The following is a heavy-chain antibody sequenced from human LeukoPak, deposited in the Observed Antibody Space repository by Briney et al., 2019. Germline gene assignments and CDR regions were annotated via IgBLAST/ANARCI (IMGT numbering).Heavy chain of an antibody. CDR2: VNWNGGST. V-gene: IGHV3-20*04. CDR1: GFTFDEYG. Sequence: GGSLRLSCAASGFTFDEYGMSWVRQAPGKGLEWVSGVNWNGGSTGYADSVKGRFTISRDNAKNTLYLQMNSLRAEDTAVYYCARDQIYCTGGYCYFDYWGQGTLVTVSS. D-gene: IGHD2-8*02. CDR3: ARDQIYCTGGYCYFDY. J-gene: IGHJ4*02.